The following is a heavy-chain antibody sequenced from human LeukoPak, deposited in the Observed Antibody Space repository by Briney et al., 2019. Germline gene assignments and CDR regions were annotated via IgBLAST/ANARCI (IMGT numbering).Heavy chain of an antibody. CDR1: GFSFSMYW. Sequence: GGSLRLSCAASGFSFSMYWMSWVRQPPGKGLEWVANIREDGSEKYYVDSVKGRFTISRDNAKNSLYLQMNSLRAEDTAVYYCAKVGPSLVRGLIRGGARYYYNYMDVWGKGTTVTISS. V-gene: IGHV3-7*01. D-gene: IGHD3-10*01. J-gene: IGHJ6*03. CDR3: AKVGPSLVRGLIRGGARYYYNYMDV. CDR2: IREDGSEK.